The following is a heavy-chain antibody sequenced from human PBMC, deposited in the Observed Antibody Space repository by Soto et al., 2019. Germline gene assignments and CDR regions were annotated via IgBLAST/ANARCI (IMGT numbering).Heavy chain of an antibody. CDR3: ARHGGRHSGGIDD. V-gene: IGHV1-69*01. J-gene: IGHJ4*02. CDR2: IIPIFGTA. Sequence: QVQLVQSGAEVKKPGSSVKGSCKASGGTFSSSSINWVRQAPGQGLEWMGEIIPIFGTANYAQKSQGRVTIAAVESTGTAYMELSSLRSEDTAVYYCARHGGRHSGGIDDWGQGTLVNVSS. D-gene: IGHD1-26*01. CDR1: GGTFSSSS.